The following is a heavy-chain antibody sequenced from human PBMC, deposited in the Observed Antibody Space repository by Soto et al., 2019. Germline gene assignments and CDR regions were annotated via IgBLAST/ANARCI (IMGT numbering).Heavy chain of an antibody. J-gene: IGHJ4*02. CDR2: SSNSGSFT. CDR3: VRSGDNYNLLDY. CDR1: GFTFSDHY. Sequence: LRLSCAASGFTFSDHYMSWIRQAPVKGLEWIGYSSNSGSFTRYADSVKGRFSISRDNAKNSLFLQINSLRGDDTAIYYCVRSGDNYNLLDYWGQGTPVTVSS. V-gene: IGHV3-11*06. D-gene: IGHD1-1*01.